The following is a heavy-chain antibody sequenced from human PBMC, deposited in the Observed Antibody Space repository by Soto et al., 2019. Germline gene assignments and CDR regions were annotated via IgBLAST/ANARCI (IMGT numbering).Heavy chain of an antibody. CDR2: IYPADSDT. CDR1: GYTFSNYW. V-gene: IGHV5-51*01. J-gene: IGHJ6*04. Sequence: PVESLKSSCQVAGYTFSNYWIAWVRQSPWKGLEWMGIIYPADSDTIYSPSFQGQVTFSVDKSISTAYLQWSSLKASDTAMYYCARQRRDAYESSYFYATEVWGNGNTVRVSP. CDR3: ARQRRDAYESSYFYATEV. D-gene: IGHD3-3*01.